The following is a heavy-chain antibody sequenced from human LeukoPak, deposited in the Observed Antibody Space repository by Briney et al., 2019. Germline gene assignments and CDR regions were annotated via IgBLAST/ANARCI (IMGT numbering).Heavy chain of an antibody. V-gene: IGHV4-34*01. CDR3: ARGRLRSGRMYNWFDP. CDR2: INHSGST. D-gene: IGHD3-3*01. CDR1: GGSFSGYY. Sequence: PSETLSLTCAVYGGSFSGYYWSWIRQPPGGGLEWIGEINHSGSTNYNPSLKSRVTISVDTSKNQFSLKLSSVTAADTAVYYCARGRLRSGRMYNWFDPWGQGTLVTVSS. J-gene: IGHJ5*02.